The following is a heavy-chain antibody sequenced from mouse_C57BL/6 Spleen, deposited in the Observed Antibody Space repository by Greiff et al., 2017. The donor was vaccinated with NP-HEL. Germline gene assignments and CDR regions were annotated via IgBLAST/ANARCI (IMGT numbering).Heavy chain of an antibody. CDR1: GYTFTGYW. V-gene: IGHV1-9*01. CDR2: ILPGSGST. Sequence: QVQLQQSGAELMKPGASVKLSCKATGYTFTGYWIEWVKQRPGHGLEWIGEILPGSGSTNYNEKFKGKATFTADTSSNTAYMQLSRLTTEDSAIYYCARGIEYDGSSYRWYFDDWGTGTTVTVSA. J-gene: IGHJ1*03. CDR3: ARGIEYDGSSYRWYFDD. D-gene: IGHD1-1*01.